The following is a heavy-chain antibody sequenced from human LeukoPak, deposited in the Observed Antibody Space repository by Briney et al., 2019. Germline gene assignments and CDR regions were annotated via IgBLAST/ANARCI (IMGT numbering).Heavy chain of an antibody. CDR1: GFTFSDHY. CDR2: SRNRAHSHST. CDR3: VALIRGLGH. J-gene: IGHJ4*02. V-gene: IGHV3-72*01. D-gene: IGHD3-10*01. Sequence: PGGSLRLSCAASGFTFSDHYMDWVRQAPGKGLEWIGRSRNRAHSHSTEYAASVKGRFTVSRADSENSLYLQMNSLKTDDTAVYYCVALIRGLGHWGQGTLVTVSS.